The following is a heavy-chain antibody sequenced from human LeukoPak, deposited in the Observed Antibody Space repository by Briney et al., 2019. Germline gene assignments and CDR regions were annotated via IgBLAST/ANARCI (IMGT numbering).Heavy chain of an antibody. J-gene: IGHJ6*04. D-gene: IGHD2-2*01. V-gene: IGHV3-11*06. CDR3: ARVGYCSSTSCYERDYYYYGMDV. CDR2: ISSSSRYT. Sequence: PGGSLRLSCAASGFTFSDYYMSWIRQAPGKGLEWVSYISSSSRYTNYADSVKGRFTISRDNAKNSLYLQMNSLRAEDTAVYYCARVGYCSSTSCYERDYYYYGMDVWGKGTTVTVSS. CDR1: GFTFSDYY.